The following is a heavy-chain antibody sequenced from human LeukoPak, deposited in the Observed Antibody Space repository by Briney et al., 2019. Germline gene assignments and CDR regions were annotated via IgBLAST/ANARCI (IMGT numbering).Heavy chain of an antibody. CDR3: ARVQQLPRLRAFDI. J-gene: IGHJ3*02. CDR2: IYYSGST. Sequence: SETLSLTCTVSGGSLSSYYWSWIRQPPGKGLEWIGYIYYSGSTNYNPSLKSRVTISVDTSKNQFSLKLSSVTAADTAVYYCARVQQLPRLRAFDIWGQGTMVTVSS. D-gene: IGHD6-13*01. CDR1: GGSLSSYY. V-gene: IGHV4-59*01.